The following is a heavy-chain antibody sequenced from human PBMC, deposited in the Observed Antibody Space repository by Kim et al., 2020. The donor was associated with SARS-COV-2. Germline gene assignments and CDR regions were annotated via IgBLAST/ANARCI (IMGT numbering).Heavy chain of an antibody. V-gene: IGHV2-5*02. J-gene: IGHJ5*02. CDR2: IYWDDEK. CDR1: GFSLTTSGVG. CDR3: AHRRGYTYGQPFDP. Sequence: SGPTLVNPTQTLTLTCTFSGFSLTTSGVGVAWIRQPPGKALEWLALIYWDDEKRYSPSLKRRLTITKDTSKNQVVLTMTNMDPVDTATYYCAHRRGYTYGQPFDPWGQGTLVTVSS. D-gene: IGHD5-18*01.